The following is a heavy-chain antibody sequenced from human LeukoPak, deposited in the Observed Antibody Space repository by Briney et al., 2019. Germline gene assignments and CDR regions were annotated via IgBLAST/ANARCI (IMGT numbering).Heavy chain of an antibody. CDR3: ARDSSGYDY. CDR2: IYYSGST. CDR1: GGSISSGDFY. V-gene: IGHV4-30-4*01. D-gene: IGHD3-22*01. Sequence: ASETLSLTCTVSGGSISSGDFYWSWLRQPPGKGLEWIGYIYYSGSTYHNPSLKSRVSISVDTSKNQFSLKLSSVTAADTAVYYCARDSSGYDYWGQGTLVTVSS. J-gene: IGHJ4*02.